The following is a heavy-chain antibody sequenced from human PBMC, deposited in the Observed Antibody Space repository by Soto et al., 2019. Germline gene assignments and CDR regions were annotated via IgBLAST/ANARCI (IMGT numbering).Heavy chain of an antibody. D-gene: IGHD3-10*01. J-gene: IGHJ5*02. CDR2: IDGSGGTT. CDR3: AKNSGWFNT. Sequence: PGGSLRLSCAASGFPFSSTDMTWVRQAPRKGLEWVSTIDGSGGTTYYADSVKGRFTISRDNSINTVFLQMNSLRADDTALYFCAKNSGWFNTWGQGALVTVSS. V-gene: IGHV3-23*01. CDR1: GFPFSSTD.